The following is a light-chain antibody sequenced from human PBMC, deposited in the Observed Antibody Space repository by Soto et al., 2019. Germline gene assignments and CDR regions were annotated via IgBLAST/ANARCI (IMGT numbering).Light chain of an antibody. CDR1: SSNIGSNT. CDR2: TNN. Sequence: QSVLTQAPSASGTPGQSATISCSGSSSNIGSNTVNWYQQLPGTAPKLLIYTNNQRPSGVPDRFSGSKSGTSASLAISGLQSEDEADYYCATWDDTLNGWVFGGGTKLTVL. CDR3: ATWDDTLNGWV. J-gene: IGLJ3*02. V-gene: IGLV1-44*01.